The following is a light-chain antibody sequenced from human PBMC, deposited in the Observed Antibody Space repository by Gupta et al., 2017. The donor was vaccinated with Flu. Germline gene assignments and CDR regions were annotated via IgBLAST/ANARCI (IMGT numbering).Light chain of an antibody. CDR3: QVWHISSDHLRV. Sequence: SYVLTQPPSVAVAPGQTASITSGGDNVGSKSVHWYQQKPRQAPVLVVYDDNDRPSGTPERFSGSNSGNTATLTSSKVESGEEADYYCQVWHISSDHLRVFGGGTKLTVL. CDR1: NVGSKS. V-gene: IGLV3-21*02. J-gene: IGLJ3*02. CDR2: DDN.